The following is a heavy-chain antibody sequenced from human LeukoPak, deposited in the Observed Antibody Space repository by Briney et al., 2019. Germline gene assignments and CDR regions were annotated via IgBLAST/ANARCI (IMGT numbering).Heavy chain of an antibody. CDR1: GFTFSGYE. V-gene: IGHV3-48*03. Sequence: GGSLRLSCAASGFTFSGYEMTWVRQAPGKGLEWLSYISSSGTNIYYADSVRGRFTISRDNAKNSLFLQMNSLRDEDTAVYYCARGLRNGGSLSFDYWGQGTLVTVSS. CDR3: ARGLRNGGSLSFDY. CDR2: ISSSGTNI. J-gene: IGHJ4*02. D-gene: IGHD3-10*01.